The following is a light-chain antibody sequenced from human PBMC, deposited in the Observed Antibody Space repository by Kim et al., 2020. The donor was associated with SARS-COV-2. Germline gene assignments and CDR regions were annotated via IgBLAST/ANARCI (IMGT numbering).Light chain of an antibody. CDR3: NSRDSSGNQIGV. V-gene: IGLV3-19*01. CDR1: SLRSYY. J-gene: IGLJ3*02. CDR2: GKN. Sequence: SSELTQDPAVSVALGQTVRITCQGDSLRSYYASWYQQKPGQAPVLVIYGKNNRPSGIPDRFSGSSSGNTASLTITGAQAEDEADYYCNSRDSSGNQIGVFGGGTQRT.